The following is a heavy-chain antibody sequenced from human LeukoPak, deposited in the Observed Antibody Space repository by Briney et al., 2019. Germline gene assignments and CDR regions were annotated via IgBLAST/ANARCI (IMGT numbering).Heavy chain of an antibody. CDR2: IRSNGGNT. D-gene: IGHD6-13*01. CDR3: VKESFIAPASTLFDY. J-gene: IGHJ4*02. Sequence: GGCLSLSCSVSVFTFSSHAMQWVRQPPGRGLEYVSAIRSNGGNTYYADSVKGRLTIPRDNSKNTLYLQMSSLRAEDTAVYYCVKESFIAPASTLFDYWGQGTLVTVSS. CDR1: VFTFSSHA. V-gene: IGHV3-64D*06.